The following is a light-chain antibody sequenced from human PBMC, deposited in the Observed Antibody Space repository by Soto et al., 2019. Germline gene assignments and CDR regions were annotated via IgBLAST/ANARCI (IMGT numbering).Light chain of an antibody. CDR2: WAS. CDR1: QSVLYSSNNKNY. CDR3: QQSYSVPLT. V-gene: IGKV4-1*01. Sequence: DIVMTQSPDSLAVSLGERATINCKSSQSVLYSSNNKNYLAGYQQKQGQPPKLLIYWASTRESGVPDRFSGSGSGTDFTLTISSLQAEDVAVYYCQQSYSVPLTFGGGTRVEIK. J-gene: IGKJ4*01.